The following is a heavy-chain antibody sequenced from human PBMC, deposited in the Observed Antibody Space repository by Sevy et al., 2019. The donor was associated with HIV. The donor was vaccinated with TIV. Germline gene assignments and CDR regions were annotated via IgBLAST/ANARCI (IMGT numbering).Heavy chain of an antibody. D-gene: IGHD3-22*01. CDR2: IHHCGAT. Sequence: SETRSLTCTVSDGSVSGYFWSWIRQPPGRGLEWVGNIHHCGATKYNPSLKSRLTISIDTSKNQFSLILTSATAADTAVYYCTRHDSSGHSDSWGQGTPVTVSS. CDR1: DGSVSGYF. CDR3: TRHDSSGHSDS. J-gene: IGHJ4*02. V-gene: IGHV4-59*08.